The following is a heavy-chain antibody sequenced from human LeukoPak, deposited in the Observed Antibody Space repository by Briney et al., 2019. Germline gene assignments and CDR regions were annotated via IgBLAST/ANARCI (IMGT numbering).Heavy chain of an antibody. V-gene: IGHV3-73*01. D-gene: IGHD6-13*01. CDR3: TTPLLDIAAAGTEVGMDV. J-gene: IGHJ6*02. CDR2: IRSKANSYAT. Sequence: GGSLKLSCAASGFTFSGSAMPWVRQASGKGLEWVGRIRSKANSYATAYAASVKGRFTISRDDSKNTAYLQMNSLKTEDTAVYYCTTPLLDIAAAGTEVGMDVWGQGTTVTVSS. CDR1: GFTFSGSA.